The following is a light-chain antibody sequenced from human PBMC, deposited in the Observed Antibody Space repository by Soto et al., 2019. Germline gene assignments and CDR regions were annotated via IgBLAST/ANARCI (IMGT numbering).Light chain of an antibody. CDR2: GVF. J-gene: IGKJ1*01. CDR3: QQSYSSPWT. Sequence: DIQMTQSPSSLSASVGDRVTITCRASQSISSYLNWYQQKPGKAPKLLISGVFSLQSGVPSRFSGSGSGTDFTLTINSLQPEDFATYYCQQSYSSPWTFGKGTKVEIK. V-gene: IGKV1-39*01. CDR1: QSISSY.